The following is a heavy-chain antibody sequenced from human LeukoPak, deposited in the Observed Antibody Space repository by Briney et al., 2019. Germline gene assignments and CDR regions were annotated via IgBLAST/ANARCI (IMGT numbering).Heavy chain of an antibody. Sequence: GGSLRLSCAASGFTFSSYAMSWIRQAPGKGLEWVSSISGSGSNTYYADSVKGRFTLSRDNSKNTLYLQMSSLRAEDTAVYYCAKEGSRDFDHWGQGTLVTLSS. CDR2: ISGSGSNT. V-gene: IGHV3-23*01. J-gene: IGHJ4*02. CDR1: GFTFSSYA. CDR3: AKEGSRDFDH.